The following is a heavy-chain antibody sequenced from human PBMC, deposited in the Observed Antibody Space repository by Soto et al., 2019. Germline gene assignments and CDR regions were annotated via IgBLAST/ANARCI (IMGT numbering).Heavy chain of an antibody. J-gene: IGHJ6*02. Sequence: ASVKVSCKVSGYTLTELSMHWVRQAPGKGLEWMGGFDPEDGETIYAQKFQGRVTMTEDTSTDTAYMELSSLRSEDTAVYYCATDFCSSTRRQGEYYYYGMDVRGQGTTGTVSS. CDR2: FDPEDGET. D-gene: IGHD2-2*01. CDR3: ATDFCSSTRRQGEYYYYGMDV. CDR1: GYTLTELS. V-gene: IGHV1-24*01.